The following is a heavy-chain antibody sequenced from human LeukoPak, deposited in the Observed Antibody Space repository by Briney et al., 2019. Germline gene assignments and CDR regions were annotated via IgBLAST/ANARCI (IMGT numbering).Heavy chain of an antibody. CDR2: ISYDESNK. CDR3: ARGRSGSYYDY. Sequence: GGSLRLSCAASGLIFSKYAMHWVRQAPGKGLEWVTVISYDESNKYYADSVKGRFTISRDNSKNTLYLQMNSLRAEDTAVYYCARGRSGSYYDYWGQGTLVTVSS. J-gene: IGHJ4*02. CDR1: GLIFSKYA. V-gene: IGHV3-30*14. D-gene: IGHD1-26*01.